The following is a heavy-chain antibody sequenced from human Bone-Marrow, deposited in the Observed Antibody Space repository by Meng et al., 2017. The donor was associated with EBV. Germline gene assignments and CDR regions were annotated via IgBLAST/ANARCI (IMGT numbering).Heavy chain of an antibody. CDR2: SYHSGST. CDR3: ARDSSSLDY. CDR1: GSSISSSNW. J-gene: IGHJ4*02. D-gene: IGHD6-13*01. V-gene: IGHV4-4*02. Sequence: QVQLQEVGPGMVKPSGALSLTCAAAGSSISSSNWWSWVRPPPGKGLEWIGDSYHSGSTNYNPSLKSRVTISVDKSKNQFSLKLSSVTAADTAVYYCARDSSSLDYWGQGTLVTVSS.